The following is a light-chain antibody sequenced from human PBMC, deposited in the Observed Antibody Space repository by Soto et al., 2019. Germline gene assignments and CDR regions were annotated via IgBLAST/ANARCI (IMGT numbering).Light chain of an antibody. CDR3: QRLNSYPL. Sequence: DIQLTQSPSFLSASVGDTITITCRASQDITNYLGWYQQKPGRAPKLLIYGASTLQSGVPSRFSGSGSGTEFTLTISSLQPEDFATYYCQRLNSYPLFGQGTRLEIK. J-gene: IGKJ5*01. CDR2: GAS. V-gene: IGKV1-9*01. CDR1: QDITNY.